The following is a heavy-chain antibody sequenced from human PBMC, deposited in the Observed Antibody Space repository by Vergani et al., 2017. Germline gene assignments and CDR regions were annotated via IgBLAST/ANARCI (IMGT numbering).Heavy chain of an antibody. CDR1: GGSISSYY. CDR3: ARSITMVRGVPNFDL. V-gene: IGHV4-59*01. CDR2: IYYSGST. Sequence: QVQLQESGPGLVKPSETLSLTCTVSGGSISSYYWSWIRQPPGKGLAWIGYIYYSGSTNYNPSLKSRVTISVDTSKNQFSLKLSSVTAADTAVYYCARSITMVRGVPNFDLWGRGTLVTVSS. J-gene: IGHJ2*01. D-gene: IGHD3-10*01.